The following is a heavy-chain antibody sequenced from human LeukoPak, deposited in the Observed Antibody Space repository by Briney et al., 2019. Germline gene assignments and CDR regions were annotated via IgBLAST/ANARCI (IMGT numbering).Heavy chain of an antibody. CDR2: IIPIFGTA. D-gene: IGHD3-3*01. V-gene: IGHV1-69*13. Sequence: ASVKVSCKASGGTFSSYAISWVRQAPGQGLEWMGGIIPIFGTANYAQKFQGRVTITADESTSTAYMELSSLRSEDTAVYYCARANKIFGVVIPPDYWGQGTLVTVSS. CDR3: ARANKIFGVVIPPDY. CDR1: GGTFSSYA. J-gene: IGHJ4*02.